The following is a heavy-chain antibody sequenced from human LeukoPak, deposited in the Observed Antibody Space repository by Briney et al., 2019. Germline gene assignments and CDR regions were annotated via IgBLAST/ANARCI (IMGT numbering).Heavy chain of an antibody. V-gene: IGHV1-2*02. CDR3: ARTREDSSSWYFPPFDP. Sequence: GASVRVSCKASGYTFTGYYMNWVRQAPGQGLEWMGWINPNSGRTNYAQNFQGRVTMTRDPSISTAYMELSGLTSNDTAVYYCARTREDSSSWYFPPFDPWGQGTLVTVSS. CDR1: GYTFTGYY. D-gene: IGHD6-13*01. CDR2: INPNSGRT. J-gene: IGHJ5*02.